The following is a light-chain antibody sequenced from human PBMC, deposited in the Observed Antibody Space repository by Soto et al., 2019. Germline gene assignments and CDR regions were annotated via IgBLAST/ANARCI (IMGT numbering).Light chain of an antibody. CDR2: AAS. Sequence: DIQMTQSPSSLSASVGDRVAITCRASQTISSYLNWYQQKPGKAPKLLIFAASSLQSGVPSRFSGSGSGTDFTLTFSSLQPEDFATYYCHQSYSTPWTFGRGTKVEIK. CDR3: HQSYSTPWT. CDR1: QTISSY. J-gene: IGKJ1*01. V-gene: IGKV1-39*01.